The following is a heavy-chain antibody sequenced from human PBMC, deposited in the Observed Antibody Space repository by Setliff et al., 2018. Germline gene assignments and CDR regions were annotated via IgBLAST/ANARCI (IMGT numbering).Heavy chain of an antibody. V-gene: IGHV3-23*01. J-gene: IGHJ6*01. CDR3: AKDSLEVVIALHGMDV. Sequence: GGSLRLSCAASGLTLNSYAMSWVRQAPGKGLEWVSTVSVSGDNTYYTGSVKGRFTTSRDNSKNTLSLQMSSLRTEDTAIYYCAKDSLEVVIALHGMDVWGQGTTVTVSS. CDR1: GLTLNSYA. CDR2: VSVSGDNT. D-gene: IGHD2-21*01.